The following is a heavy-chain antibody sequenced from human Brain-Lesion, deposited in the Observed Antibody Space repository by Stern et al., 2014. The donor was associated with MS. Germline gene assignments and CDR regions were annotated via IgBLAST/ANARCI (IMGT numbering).Heavy chain of an antibody. V-gene: IGHV4-39*01. J-gene: IGHJ5*02. CDR1: GGSVSSTSYA. CDR2: IYYSGNT. Sequence: QVQLVESGPGLVKPSETLSLTCTVAGGSVSSTSYAWAWIRQPPGKGLEWIGTIYYSGNTYYSPFLKSRLTLSLDTSQNQVSLQLGSVTAADTAVYYCAGEEDIRYCSGGSCTGNWFDPWGQGTLVTVSS. D-gene: IGHD2-15*01. CDR3: AGEEDIRYCSGGSCTGNWFDP.